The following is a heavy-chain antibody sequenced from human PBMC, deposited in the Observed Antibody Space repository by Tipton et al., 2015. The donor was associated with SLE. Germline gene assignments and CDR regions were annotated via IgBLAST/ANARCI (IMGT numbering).Heavy chain of an antibody. CDR3: ARVGYSNYMDV. V-gene: IGHV4-31*03. CDR1: GGSISSGGYY. D-gene: IGHD4-11*01. J-gene: IGHJ6*03. CDR2: SHYSGNT. Sequence: TLSLTCSVSGGSISSGGYYWSWIRQHPGKGLEWIGYSHYSGNTYYNTSLKSRVTISVDTSKNQFSLKLSSVTAADTAVYYCARVGYSNYMDVWGKGTTVTVSS.